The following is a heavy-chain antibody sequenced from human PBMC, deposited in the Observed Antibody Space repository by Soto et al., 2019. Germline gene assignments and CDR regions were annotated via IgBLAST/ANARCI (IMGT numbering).Heavy chain of an antibody. D-gene: IGHD3-22*01. V-gene: IGHV3-23*01. CDR1: GFTFSSYA. CDR3: AKVLPRSYYYDSSGKTTRYYYYGMDV. CDR2: ISGSGGST. J-gene: IGHJ6*02. Sequence: SLRLSCAASGFTFSSYAMSWVRQAPGKGLEWVSAISGSGGSTYYADSVKGRFTISRDNSKNTLYLQMNSLRAEDTAVYYCAKVLPRSYYYDSSGKTTRYYYYGMDVWGQGTTVTVSS.